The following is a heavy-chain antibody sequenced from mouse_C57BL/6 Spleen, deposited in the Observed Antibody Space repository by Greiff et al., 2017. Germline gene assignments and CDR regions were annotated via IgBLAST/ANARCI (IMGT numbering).Heavy chain of an antibody. Sequence: VQRVESGAELARPGASVKLSCKASGYTFTSYGISWVKQRTGQGLEWIGEIYPRSGNTYYNEKFKGKATLTADKSSSTAYMELRSLTSEDSAVYFCAMYYSNYWFAYWGQGTLVTVSA. CDR2: IYPRSGNT. CDR3: AMYYSNYWFAY. V-gene: IGHV1-81*01. D-gene: IGHD2-5*01. CDR1: GYTFTSYG. J-gene: IGHJ3*01.